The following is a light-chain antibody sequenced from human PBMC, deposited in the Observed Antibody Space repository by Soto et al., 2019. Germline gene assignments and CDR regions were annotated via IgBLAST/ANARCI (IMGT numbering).Light chain of an antibody. V-gene: IGLV2-23*01. J-gene: IGLJ1*01. Sequence: PSLASPGSVCGSPGRSITISCTGTNGLVWSFSLVSCYQQPPGKAPKVMIAEGHRRPSGVPDRFSVSTSVISASLTISELQADDEADYSCCLYIGATTYVFGTGTKVTAL. CDR2: EGH. CDR1: NGLVWSFSL. CDR3: CLYIGATTYV.